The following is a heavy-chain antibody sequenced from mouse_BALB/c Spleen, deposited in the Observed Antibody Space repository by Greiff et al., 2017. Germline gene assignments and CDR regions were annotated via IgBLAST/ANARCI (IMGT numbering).Heavy chain of an antibody. Sequence: EVQGVESGGGLVQPTGSLTLSCAASGFSFNTYAMNWVRQAPGQGLEWVARIRSKSNNYATYYADSVKYRFTISRDDSQSMLYLQMNNLKTEDTAMYYCVRRGYYYAMDYWGQGTSVTVSA. CDR1: GFSFNTYA. J-gene: IGHJ4*01. CDR3: VRRGYYYAMDY. CDR2: IRSKSNNYAT. V-gene: IGHV10-1*02.